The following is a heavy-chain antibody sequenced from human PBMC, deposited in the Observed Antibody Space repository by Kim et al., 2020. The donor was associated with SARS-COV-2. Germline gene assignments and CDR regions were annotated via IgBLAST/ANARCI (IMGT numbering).Heavy chain of an antibody. CDR3: ARDMYYYGSGSYPKDAFDI. Sequence: ASVKVSCKASGYTFTSYGISWVRQAPGQGLEWMGWISAYNGNTKYAQKLQGRVTMTTDTSTSTAYMELRSLRSDDTAVYYCARDMYYYGSGSYPKDAFDICGQGTMVTVSS. CDR2: ISAYNGNT. V-gene: IGHV1-18*01. CDR1: GYTFTSYG. J-gene: IGHJ3*02. D-gene: IGHD3-10*01.